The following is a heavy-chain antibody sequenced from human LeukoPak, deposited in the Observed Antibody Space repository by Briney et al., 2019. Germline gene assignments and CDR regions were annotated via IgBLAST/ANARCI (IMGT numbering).Heavy chain of an antibody. CDR2: INWNGRST. V-gene: IGHV3-20*04. J-gene: IGHJ1*01. Sequence: GWSLRLSCAASGFTFDDYGMSWVRQAPGKGLDGVSGINWNGRSTGYADSVKCRFTISRDNAKNSLYLQMNSLGAEDTALYYCARDGVGGSYDSGYFQHWGQGTLVTVSS. CDR3: ARDGVGGSYDSGYFQH. CDR1: GFTFDDYG. D-gene: IGHD1-26*01.